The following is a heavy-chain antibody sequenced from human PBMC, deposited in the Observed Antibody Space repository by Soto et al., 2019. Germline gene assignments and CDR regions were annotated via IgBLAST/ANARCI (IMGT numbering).Heavy chain of an antibody. D-gene: IGHD3-9*01. Sequence: SETLSLTCTVSGGTISSGGYYWNWIRQHPGKGLEWIGYIYYSGSTYYNPSLKSRVTMSLDTSKNQFSLKLSSVTAADTAAYYCAYFDWLPYWGQGTLVTVSS. CDR2: IYYSGST. CDR1: GGTISSGGYY. CDR3: AYFDWLPY. V-gene: IGHV4-31*03. J-gene: IGHJ4*02.